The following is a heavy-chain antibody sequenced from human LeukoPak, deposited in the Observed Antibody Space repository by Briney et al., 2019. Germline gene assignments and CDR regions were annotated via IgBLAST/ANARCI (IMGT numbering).Heavy chain of an antibody. J-gene: IGHJ4*02. D-gene: IGHD6-19*01. CDR3: AKDRLTGYSSGWLQDY. CDR2: ISYDGSNK. Sequence: GGSLRLSCAASGFTFSSYGMHWVRQAPGKGLEWVAVISYDGSNKYYADSVKGRFTISRDNSKNTVYLQMNSLRAEDTAVYYCAKDRLTGYSSGWLQDYWGQGTLVTVSS. V-gene: IGHV3-30*18. CDR1: GFTFSSYG.